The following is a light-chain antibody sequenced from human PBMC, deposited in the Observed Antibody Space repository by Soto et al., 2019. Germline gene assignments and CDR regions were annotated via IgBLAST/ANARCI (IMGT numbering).Light chain of an antibody. CDR3: QQYGVSPLMFT. V-gene: IGKV3-20*01. CDR2: GAS. Sequence: EIVLVQSPGTLSLSPGERATLSCRSSQPVSNNDLTCHQQKPGQAPRLLIYGASSRATGVPDRFSGSGTGTDFSLTITRLEPEDFAVYYCQQYGVSPLMFTFGQGTKVGVK. CDR1: QPVSNND. J-gene: IGKJ2*01.